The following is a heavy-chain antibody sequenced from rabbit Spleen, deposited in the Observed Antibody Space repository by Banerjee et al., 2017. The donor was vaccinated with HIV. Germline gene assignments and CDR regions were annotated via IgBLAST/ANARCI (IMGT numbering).Heavy chain of an antibody. D-gene: IGHD5-1*01. CDR2: INTATGKG. J-gene: IGHJ4*01. CDR1: GLSFSDRDV. V-gene: IGHV1S45*01. CDR3: ARDLVGAIGWNFNL. Sequence: QELLEESGGGLVKPGGSLTLSCKASGLSFSDRDVMCWVRQAPGKGLEWIACINTATGKGVYANWAKGRFAISKASSTTVTLQMTSLTDADTATYFCARDLVGAIGWNFNLWGPGTLVPVS.